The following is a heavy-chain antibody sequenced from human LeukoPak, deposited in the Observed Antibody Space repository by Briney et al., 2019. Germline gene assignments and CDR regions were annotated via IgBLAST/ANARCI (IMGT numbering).Heavy chain of an antibody. J-gene: IGHJ4*01. D-gene: IGHD6-13*01. CDR1: GFTFDDYA. V-gene: IGHV3-43D*03. CDR3: AKGLEWGYSSSWSYFDY. CDR2: ISWDGGST. Sequence: GGSLRLSCAASGFTFDDYAMHWVRQAPGKGLEWVSLISWDGGSTYYADSVKGRFTISRDNSKNSLYLQMNSLRAEDTALYYCAKGLEWGYSSSWSYFDYWGQGTLVTVSS.